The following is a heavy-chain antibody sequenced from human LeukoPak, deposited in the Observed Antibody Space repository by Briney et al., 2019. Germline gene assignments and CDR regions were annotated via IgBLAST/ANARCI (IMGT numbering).Heavy chain of an antibody. CDR2: IKQDGSEK. CDR1: GFTFSSYW. D-gene: IGHD3-22*01. CDR3: ARDPPYYYDSSGYYFFDY. V-gene: IGHV3-7*01. Sequence: PGGSLRLSCAASGFTFSSYWMSWVRQAPGKGLEWVANIKQDGSEKYYVDSVKGRFTISRDNAKNSLYLQMNSLRAEDTAVYYCARDPPYYYDSSGYYFFDYWGQGTLVTVSS. J-gene: IGHJ4*02.